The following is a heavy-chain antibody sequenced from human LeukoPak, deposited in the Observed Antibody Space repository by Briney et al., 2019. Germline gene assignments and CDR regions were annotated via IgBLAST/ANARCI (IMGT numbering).Heavy chain of an antibody. V-gene: IGHV4-61*01. CDR3: ARDKDAFDI. CDR2: TYYSGST. Sequence: SETLSLTCTVSGGSVSRGSYYWNWIRQPPGKGLEWIGYTYYSGSTNYNLSLKSRVTISVDTSKNQFSLKLSSVTAADTAVYYCARDKDAFDIWGQGTMVTVPS. J-gene: IGHJ3*02. CDR1: GGSVSRGSYY.